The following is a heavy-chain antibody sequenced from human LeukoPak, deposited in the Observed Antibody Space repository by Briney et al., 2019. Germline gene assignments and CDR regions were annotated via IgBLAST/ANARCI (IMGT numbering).Heavy chain of an antibody. CDR1: GGSISSSSYY. Sequence: KPSETLSLTCTVSGGSISSSSYYWGWIRQPPGKGLEWIGSIYYSGSTYYNPSLKSRVTTSVDTSKNQFSLKLSSVTAADTAVYYCARLDPFDYWGQGTLVTVSS. CDR3: ARLDPFDY. CDR2: IYYSGST. V-gene: IGHV4-39*01. J-gene: IGHJ4*02. D-gene: IGHD2-2*03.